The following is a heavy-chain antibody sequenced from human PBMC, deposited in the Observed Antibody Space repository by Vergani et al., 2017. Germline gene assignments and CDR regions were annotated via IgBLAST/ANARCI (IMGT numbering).Heavy chain of an antibody. J-gene: IGHJ3*01. CDR1: GGSISAGYYF. V-gene: IGHV4-61*02. D-gene: IGHD4-23*01. Sequence: QVQLQASGPGRVKPSQTLALTCTMSGGSISAGYYFWSWIRQPAGKGLEWLGHISASGNASHSPSLKTRVSMSVDTSKNQFSLTVISVTAADTAIYFCARRSGGYYSGGKVHPLRTAFDVWGHGTVVTGSS. CDR2: ISASGNA. CDR3: ARRSGGYYSGGKVHPLRTAFDV.